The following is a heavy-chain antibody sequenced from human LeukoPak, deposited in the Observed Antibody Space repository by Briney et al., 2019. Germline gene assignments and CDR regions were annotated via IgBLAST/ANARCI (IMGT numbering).Heavy chain of an antibody. J-gene: IGHJ4*02. Sequence: SETLSLTCTVSGGSISSYYWSWIRQPPGKGLEWIGYIYYSGSTNYNPSLKSRVTISVDTSTNQISLKLTAVTAADTAVYYCVKAPRLPTGWGQGTLVTVSS. CDR2: IYYSGST. CDR3: VKAPRLPTG. V-gene: IGHV4-59*01. CDR1: GGSISSYY. D-gene: IGHD1-1*01.